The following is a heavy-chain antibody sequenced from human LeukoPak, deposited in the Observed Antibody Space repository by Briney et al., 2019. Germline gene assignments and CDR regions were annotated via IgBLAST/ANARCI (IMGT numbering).Heavy chain of an antibody. CDR2: INPNTGVT. CDR1: GYTFSGHY. D-gene: IGHD2-15*01. V-gene: IGHV1-2*06. CDR3: ARDGFYCSGGSCYSTYFDY. J-gene: IGHJ4*02. Sequence: ASVKVSCKASGYTFSGHYLHWVRQAPGQGLEWMGRINPNTGVTQYTENFQGRVTMTGDTSISTAYMELNGLRSEDTAVYYCARDGFYCSGGSCYSTYFDYWGQGTLVTVSS.